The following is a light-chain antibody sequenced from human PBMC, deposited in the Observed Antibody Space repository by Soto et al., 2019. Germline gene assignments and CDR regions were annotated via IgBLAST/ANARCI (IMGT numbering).Light chain of an antibody. Sequence: DIQMTQSPSSLSASVGDRVTLTCRASQGISSYLNWYQQKQGRAPKLLIYAASSLQSGVPSRLSGSGSGTDFTLTISSLQPEDFATYYCQRSYSTPRAFGEGTKVDIK. V-gene: IGKV1-39*01. CDR2: AAS. CDR1: QGISSY. J-gene: IGKJ1*01. CDR3: QRSYSTPRA.